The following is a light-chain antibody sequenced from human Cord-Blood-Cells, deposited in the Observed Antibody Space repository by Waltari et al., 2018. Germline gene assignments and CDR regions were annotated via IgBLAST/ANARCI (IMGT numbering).Light chain of an antibody. CDR2: QVG. Sequence: SYELTQPPSVSVSPGQTASITCSVDKLGDTYACWDQPRPGQSPVLVIYQVGKRPSGIPERFSGSNAGNTATLTISGTQAMDEADYYCQAWDSSTAVFGGGTKLTV. J-gene: IGLJ2*01. CDR3: QAWDSSTAV. CDR1: KLGDTY. V-gene: IGLV3-1*01.